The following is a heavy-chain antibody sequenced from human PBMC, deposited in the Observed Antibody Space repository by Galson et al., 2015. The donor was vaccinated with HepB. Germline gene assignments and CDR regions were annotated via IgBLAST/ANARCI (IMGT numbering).Heavy chain of an antibody. V-gene: IGHV1-18*01. Sequence: SVKVSCKASGSTFTSYGISWVRQAPGQGLEWMGWISAYNGNANYAQKLQGRVTMTTDTSTSTAYMELRSLRSDDTAVYYCARDSRYYDSRARGYYYGMDVWGQGTTVTVSS. CDR3: ARDSRYYDSRARGYYYGMDV. CDR2: ISAYNGNA. J-gene: IGHJ6*02. D-gene: IGHD3-22*01. CDR1: GSTFTSYG.